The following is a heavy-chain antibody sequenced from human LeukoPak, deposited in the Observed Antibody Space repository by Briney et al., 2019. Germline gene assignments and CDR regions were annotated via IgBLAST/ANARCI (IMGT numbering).Heavy chain of an antibody. CDR2: IYHSGST. Sequence: SETLSLTCTVSGYSISSGYYWGWIRQPPGKGLEWIGSIYHSGSTYYNPSLKSRVTTSVDTSKNQFSLKLSSVTAADTAVYYCARDLSRIQHDPYFDYWGQGTLVTVSS. CDR3: ARDLSRIQHDPYFDY. V-gene: IGHV4-38-2*02. J-gene: IGHJ4*02. D-gene: IGHD5-18*01. CDR1: GYSISSGYY.